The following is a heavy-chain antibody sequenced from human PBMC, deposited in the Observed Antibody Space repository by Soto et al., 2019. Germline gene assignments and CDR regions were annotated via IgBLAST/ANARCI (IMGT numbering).Heavy chain of an antibody. CDR2: ISGYNGNT. CDR3: ARPTDFYYYAMDV. V-gene: IGHV1-18*01. J-gene: IGHJ6*02. CDR1: GYTFTSFG. Sequence: QVQLVQSGADVKKPGASVKVSCKASGYTFTSFGINWVRQAPGQGLEWMGWISGYNGNTNYAQNHQHRVTMTRDTSTSTAYMELRSLRSDDTAVYYCARPTDFYYYAMDVWGQGTTVTVSS.